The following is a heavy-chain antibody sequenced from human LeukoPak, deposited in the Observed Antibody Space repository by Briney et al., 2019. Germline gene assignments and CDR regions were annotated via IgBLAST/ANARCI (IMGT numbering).Heavy chain of an antibody. J-gene: IGHJ4*02. D-gene: IGHD1-26*01. V-gene: IGHV4-59*01. Sequence: PSETLSLTCTVSGGSISSYYWSWIRQPPGKGLERIGYIYYSGSTNYNPSLKSRVTISVDTSKNQFSLKLSSVTAADTAVYYCAREELGATRYYFDYWGQGTLVTVSS. CDR3: AREELGATRYYFDY. CDR1: GGSISSYY. CDR2: IYYSGST.